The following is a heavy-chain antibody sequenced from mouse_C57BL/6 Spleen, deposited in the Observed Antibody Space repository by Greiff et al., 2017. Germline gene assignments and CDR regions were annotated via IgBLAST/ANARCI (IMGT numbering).Heavy chain of an antibody. CDR3: ARDSRQLRSYYAMDY. Sequence: VQLQQSGAELARPGASVKMSCKASGYTFTSYTMHWVKQRPGQGLEWIGYINPSRGYTKYNQKFKGKDTLTADKSSSTAYMQLSSLTSEDSAVYYCARDSRQLRSYYAMDYWGQGTSVTVSS. D-gene: IGHD3-2*02. CDR1: GYTFTSYT. CDR2: INPSRGYT. J-gene: IGHJ4*01. V-gene: IGHV1-4*01.